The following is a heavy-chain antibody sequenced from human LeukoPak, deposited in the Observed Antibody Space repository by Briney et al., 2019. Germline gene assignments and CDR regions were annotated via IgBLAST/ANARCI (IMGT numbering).Heavy chain of an antibody. CDR1: GFTFSSYS. CDR2: ISSSSSYI. CDR3: ASMGYDYYYYYGMDV. Sequence: GRSLRLSCAASGFTFSSYSMNWVRQAPGKGLEWVSSISSSSSYIYYADSVKGRFTISRDNAKNSLYLQMNSLRAEDTAVYYCASMGYDYYYYYGMDVWGQGTTVTVSS. D-gene: IGHD2-8*01. J-gene: IGHJ6*02. V-gene: IGHV3-21*01.